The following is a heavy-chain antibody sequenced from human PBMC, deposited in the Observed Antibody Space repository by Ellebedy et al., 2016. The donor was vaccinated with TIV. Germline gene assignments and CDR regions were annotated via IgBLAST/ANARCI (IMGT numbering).Heavy chain of an antibody. J-gene: IGHJ6*02. Sequence: SETLSLTCTVSGGSISSYYWSWIRQPAGKGLEWIGRMHTTGSFNYNPSLKSRVTITVDTPGSQISLKMSSVTAADTAVYYCTRDFLIGATVYEFYGMDVWGQGTTVIVS. CDR1: GGSISSYY. D-gene: IGHD3-3*01. CDR3: TRDFLIGATVYEFYGMDV. V-gene: IGHV4-4*07. CDR2: MHTTGSF.